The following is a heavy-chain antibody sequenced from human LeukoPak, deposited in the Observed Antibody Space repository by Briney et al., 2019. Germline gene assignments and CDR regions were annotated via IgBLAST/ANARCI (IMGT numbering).Heavy chain of an antibody. CDR2: ISYDGSNK. Sequence: GGSLRLSCAASGFTFSSYGMHWVRQAPGKGLDWVAVISYDGSNKYYADSVKGRFTISRDNSKNTLYLQMNSLRAEDTAVYYCGKGTYSSGSPLDYWGQGTLVTVSS. CDR3: GKGTYSSGSPLDY. J-gene: IGHJ4*02. D-gene: IGHD6-19*01. V-gene: IGHV3-30*18. CDR1: GFTFSSYG.